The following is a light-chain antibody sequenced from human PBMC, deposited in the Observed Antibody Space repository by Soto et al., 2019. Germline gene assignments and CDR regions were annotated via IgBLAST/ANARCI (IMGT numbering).Light chain of an antibody. CDR2: EVS. J-gene: IGLJ2*01. CDR1: SSDVGGYNY. V-gene: IGLV2-14*01. CDR3: SSYTSSSTLV. Sequence: QSALTQPASVSGSPGQSITISCSGTSSDVGGYNYVSWYQQHLGKAPKLMIYEVSSRPSGVSNRFSGSKSGNTASLTISGLQAEDEADYYCSSYTSSSTLVFGRGTKLTVL.